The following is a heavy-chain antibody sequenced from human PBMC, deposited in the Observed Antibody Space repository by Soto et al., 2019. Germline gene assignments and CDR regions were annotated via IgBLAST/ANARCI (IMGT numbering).Heavy chain of an antibody. V-gene: IGHV4-59*01. CDR2: IYYSGST. Sequence: PSETLSLTCTVSGGSISSYYWSWIRQPPGKGLEWIGYIYYSGSTNYNPSLKSRVTISVDTSKNQFSLKLSSVTAADTAVYYCARVRRGHSSSWYLHYYYYGMDVWGQGTTVTVSS. D-gene: IGHD6-13*01. CDR3: ARVRRGHSSSWYLHYYYYGMDV. CDR1: GGSISSYY. J-gene: IGHJ6*02.